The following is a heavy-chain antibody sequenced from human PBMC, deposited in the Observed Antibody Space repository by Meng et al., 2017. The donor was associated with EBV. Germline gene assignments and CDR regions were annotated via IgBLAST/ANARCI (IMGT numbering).Heavy chain of an antibody. Sequence: QLQLQESGPGLVKPSXXXXLXXXASXGSLSSSSYYWGWIRQPPGKGLEWIGSIYYSGTTYYSPSLKSRVIISVDTSKNQFSLKLSSVTAADTAVYYCARHRDRQDYGDYMVFYYFDYWGQGTLVTVSS. D-gene: IGHD4-17*01. CDR1: XGSLSSSSYY. V-gene: IGHV4-39*01. J-gene: IGHJ4*02. CDR2: IYYSGTT. CDR3: ARHRDRQDYGDYMVFYYFDY.